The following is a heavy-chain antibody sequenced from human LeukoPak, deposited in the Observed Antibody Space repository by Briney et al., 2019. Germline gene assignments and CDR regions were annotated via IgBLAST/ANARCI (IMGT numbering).Heavy chain of an antibody. D-gene: IGHD2-15*01. V-gene: IGHV1-69*13. Sequence: ASVKVSCKASGGTFSSYAISWVRQAPGQGLEWMGGIIPIFGIANYAQKFQGRVTITADESTSTAYMELSSLRSEDTAVYYCARENLGYCSGGSCWNWFDPWGQGTLVTVSS. CDR3: ARENLGYCSGGSCWNWFDP. CDR2: IIPIFGIA. J-gene: IGHJ5*02. CDR1: GGTFSSYA.